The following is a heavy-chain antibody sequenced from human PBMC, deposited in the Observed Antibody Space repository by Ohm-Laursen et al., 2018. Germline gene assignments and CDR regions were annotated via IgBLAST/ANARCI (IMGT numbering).Heavy chain of an antibody. V-gene: IGHV3-21*01. Sequence: SLRLSCAAFGFTFSSYTMNWVRQAPGKGLEWVSSISSSSGYIYYANSVKGRFTISRDNAKDSLYLQMNSLRAEDTAVYYCARDLVSSAWSDWGQGTLVTVSS. D-gene: IGHD6-19*01. CDR2: ISSSSGYI. J-gene: IGHJ4*02. CDR3: ARDLVSSAWSD. CDR1: GFTFSSYT.